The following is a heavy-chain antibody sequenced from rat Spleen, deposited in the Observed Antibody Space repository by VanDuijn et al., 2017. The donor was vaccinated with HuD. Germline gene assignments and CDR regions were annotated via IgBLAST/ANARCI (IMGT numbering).Heavy chain of an antibody. CDR3: ATQHYYDGYYRDS. J-gene: IGHJ2*01. D-gene: IGHD1-12*03. CDR1: GFSLNRNG. V-gene: IGHV2-72*01. Sequence: QVQLKESGPGLMQPSDTLSLTCTVSGFSLNRNGVGWVRQPLGKGLVWMGTIWAGGTTNYKSALKSRLSITRDTSKSQVFLRMNNLQNEDTAMYFCATQHYYDGYYRDSWGQGVMVTVSS. CDR2: IWAGGTT.